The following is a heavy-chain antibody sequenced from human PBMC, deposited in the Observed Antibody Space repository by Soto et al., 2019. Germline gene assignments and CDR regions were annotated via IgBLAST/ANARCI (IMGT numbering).Heavy chain of an antibody. V-gene: IGHV4-31*03. CDR1: GGSISSGGYY. J-gene: IGHJ6*02. D-gene: IGHD6-13*01. CDR3: ARHSSSWPAPDYYGMDA. Sequence: SETLSLTCTVSGGSISSGGYYWSWIRQHPGKGLEWIGYIYYSGSTYYNPSLKSRVTISVDTSKNQFSLKLSSVTAADTAVYYCARHSSSWPAPDYYGMDAWGQGTTVTVSS. CDR2: IYYSGST.